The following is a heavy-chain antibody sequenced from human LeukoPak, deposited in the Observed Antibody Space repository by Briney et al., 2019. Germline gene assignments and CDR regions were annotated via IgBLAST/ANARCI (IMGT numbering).Heavy chain of an antibody. CDR2: IYRGDSDT. V-gene: IGHV5-51*01. Sequence: GESLKISCKGSGYSITSYWIGWVRQIPGKRLECIGIIYRGDSDTRYSPSFQGQVTISADKSISTAYLQWSSLKASDTAMYYCARRAYYDSSGYYAAFDIWGQGTMVTVSS. CDR1: GYSITSYW. CDR3: ARRAYYDSSGYYAAFDI. J-gene: IGHJ3*02. D-gene: IGHD3-22*01.